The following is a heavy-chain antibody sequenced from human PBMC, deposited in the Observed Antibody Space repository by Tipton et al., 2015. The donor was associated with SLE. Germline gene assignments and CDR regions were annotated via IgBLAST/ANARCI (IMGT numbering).Heavy chain of an antibody. V-gene: IGHV3-13*01. J-gene: IGHJ6*03. D-gene: IGHD6-13*01. Sequence: SLRLSCAASGFIFSNNDIHWLRQPTGEGLEWVAGIGKGGDTYYSGSVKGRFTISRENAKNSLYLQMNSLRAEDTALYYCAKDGPGSSWPADYYYYMDVWGKGTTVTVSS. CDR2: IGKGGDT. CDR3: AKDGPGSSWPADYYYYMDV. CDR1: GFIFSNND.